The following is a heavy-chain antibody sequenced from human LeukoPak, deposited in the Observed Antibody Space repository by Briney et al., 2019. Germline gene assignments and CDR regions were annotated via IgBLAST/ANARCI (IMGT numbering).Heavy chain of an antibody. D-gene: IGHD2-8*01. Sequence: GGSLRLSCAGSGFTFSSYAMSWVRQAPGKGLEWVSAISDTAATTYDADSVKGRFTISRDNSRSTLYLQMNSLRAEDTALYYCAKDTSIGRYCTNGVCSPFDYWGQGTLVTVSS. CDR3: AKDTSIGRYCTNGVCSPFDY. CDR1: GFTFSSYA. CDR2: ISDTAATT. V-gene: IGHV3-23*01. J-gene: IGHJ4*02.